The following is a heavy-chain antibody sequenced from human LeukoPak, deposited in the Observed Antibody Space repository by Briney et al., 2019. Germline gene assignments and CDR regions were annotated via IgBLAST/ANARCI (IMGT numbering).Heavy chain of an antibody. V-gene: IGHV5-51*01. CDR2: IYPYDSDT. D-gene: IGHD3-22*01. CDR3: ARRTYFDTRHFDY. CDR1: GYSFTSYW. J-gene: IGHJ4*02. Sequence: GESLKVSCKGSGYSFTSYWIGWVRQVPGEGLGWMGIIYPYDSDTRYSPSFQGQVTISADKSVSTAYLQWSSLKASDSAIYFCARRTYFDTRHFDYWGQGTLVTVSS.